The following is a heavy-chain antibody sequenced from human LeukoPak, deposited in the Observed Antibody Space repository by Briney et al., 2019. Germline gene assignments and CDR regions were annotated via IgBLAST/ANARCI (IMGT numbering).Heavy chain of an antibody. CDR1: GYTFTKYG. V-gene: IGHV1-18*01. Sequence: GASVKVSCKASGYTFTKYGISWVRQAPGQGLAWMGWISTYNGNTDYAQKFQGRVTMTTDASTSTAYMELRSLRSDDTAVYYCARDGFSSSWPYYLDFWGQGSLVSVSS. D-gene: IGHD6-13*01. CDR2: ISTYNGNT. CDR3: ARDGFSSSWPYYLDF. J-gene: IGHJ4*02.